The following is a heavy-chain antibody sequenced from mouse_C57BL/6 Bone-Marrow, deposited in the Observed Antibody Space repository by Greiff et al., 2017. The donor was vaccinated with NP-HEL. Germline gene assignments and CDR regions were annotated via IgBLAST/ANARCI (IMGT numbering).Heavy chain of an antibody. Sequence: QVQLQQSGADLVKPGASVKLSCKASGCTFTSYWMHWVKQRPGRGLEWIGRIDPNSGGTKFNEKFKTKATLTVDKPSSTAYMQLSSLTSEDSAVYYCARYYYGSRGWYFDVWGTGTTVTVSS. CDR1: GCTFTSYW. D-gene: IGHD1-1*01. V-gene: IGHV1-72*01. CDR2: IDPNSGGT. CDR3: ARYYYGSRGWYFDV. J-gene: IGHJ1*03.